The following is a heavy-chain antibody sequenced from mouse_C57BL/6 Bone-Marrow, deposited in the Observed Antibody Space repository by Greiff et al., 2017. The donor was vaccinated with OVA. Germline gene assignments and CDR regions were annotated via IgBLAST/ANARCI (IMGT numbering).Heavy chain of an antibody. D-gene: IGHD2-4*01. CDR3: TRRLRRFFAY. Sequence: EVQLQQSGAELVRPGASVKLSCTASGFNIKDDYMHWVKQRPEQGLEWIGWIDPENGDTEYASKFQGKATITADTSSNTAYLQLSSLTSEDTAVYYCTRRLRRFFAYWGQGTLVTFSA. CDR2: IDPENGDT. J-gene: IGHJ3*01. V-gene: IGHV14-4*01. CDR1: GFNIKDDY.